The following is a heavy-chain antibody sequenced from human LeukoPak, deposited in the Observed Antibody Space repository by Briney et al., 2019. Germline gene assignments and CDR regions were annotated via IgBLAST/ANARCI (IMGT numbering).Heavy chain of an antibody. V-gene: IGHV3-48*01. D-gene: IGHD5-12*01. Sequence: GGSLRLSCAASGFIFSSCMNWVRQAPGKGLEWVSYISSSSSTIYYADSVKGRFTISRDNAKNSLYLQMNSLRADDTAVYYCARGPSGYHNTGGQGTLVTVSS. CDR2: ISSSSSTI. CDR3: ARGPSGYHNT. J-gene: IGHJ4*02. CDR1: GFIFSSC.